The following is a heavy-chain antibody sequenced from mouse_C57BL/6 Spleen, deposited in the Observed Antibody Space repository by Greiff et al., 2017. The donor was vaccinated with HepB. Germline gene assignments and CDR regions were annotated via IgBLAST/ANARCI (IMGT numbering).Heavy chain of an antibody. CDR2: IYPRSGNT. Sequence: VQLQQSGAELARPGASVKLSCKASGYTFTSYGISWVKQRTGQGLEWIGEIYPRSGNTYYNEKFKGKATLTADKSSRTAYMELRSLTSEDSAVYFCAKDYGSSYVWFADWGQGTLVTVSA. CDR1: GYTFTSYG. J-gene: IGHJ3*01. CDR3: AKDYGSSYVWFAD. D-gene: IGHD1-1*01. V-gene: IGHV1-81*01.